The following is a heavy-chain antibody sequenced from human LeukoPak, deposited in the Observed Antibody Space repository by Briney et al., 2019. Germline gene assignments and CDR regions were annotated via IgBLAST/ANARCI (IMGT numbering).Heavy chain of an antibody. V-gene: IGHV3-23*01. CDR3: AKDTEYSYGYSFDP. D-gene: IGHD5-18*01. J-gene: IGHJ5*02. CDR2: ISGSGGST. Sequence: PGGSLRLSCAASGFTFSNYAMNWVRQAPGKGLEWVSTISGSGGSTYYADSVKGRFTISRDNSKNSLYLQMNSLRTEDTALYYCAKDTEYSYGYSFDPWGQGTLVTVSS. CDR1: GFTFSNYA.